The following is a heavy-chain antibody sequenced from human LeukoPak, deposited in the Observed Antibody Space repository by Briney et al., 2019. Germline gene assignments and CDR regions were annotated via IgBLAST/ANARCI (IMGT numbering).Heavy chain of an antibody. CDR1: GFSLSINS. Sequence: GGSLRLSCAVSGFSLSINSMCWVRQAPGKGLEWVSYITSSGSTRYYGDSMKGRFTISRDNAKNSLYLQMNSLRAEDTAVYYCARDLDCSSISCYGLRGAFDIWGQGTMVTVSS. CDR3: ARDLDCSSISCYGLRGAFDI. V-gene: IGHV3-11*04. J-gene: IGHJ3*02. D-gene: IGHD2-2*01. CDR2: ITSSGSTR.